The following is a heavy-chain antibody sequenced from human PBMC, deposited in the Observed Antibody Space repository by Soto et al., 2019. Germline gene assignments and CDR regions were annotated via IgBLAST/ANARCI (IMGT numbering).Heavy chain of an antibody. CDR3: AREYSSSWAIYYYYYGMDV. Sequence: ETLSLTCTVSGGSISSYYWSWIRQPAGKGLEWIGRIYTSGSTNYNPSLKSRVTMSVDTSKNQFSLKLSSVTAADTAVYYCAREYSSSWAIYYYYYGMDVWGQGTTVTVSS. CDR2: IYTSGST. CDR1: GGSISSYY. D-gene: IGHD6-13*01. V-gene: IGHV4-4*07. J-gene: IGHJ6*02.